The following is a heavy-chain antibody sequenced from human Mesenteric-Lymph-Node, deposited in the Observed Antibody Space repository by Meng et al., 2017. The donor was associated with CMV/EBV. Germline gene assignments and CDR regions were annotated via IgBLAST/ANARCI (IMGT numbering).Heavy chain of an antibody. Sequence: ASVKVSCKASGYTFTSYYMHWVRQAPGQGLEWMGWISAYNGNTNYAQKFQGRVTMTRDTSISTAYMELSRLRSDDTAVYYCARNWNTLTTFLGMDVWGQGTTVTVSS. D-gene: IGHD4-11*01. V-gene: IGHV1-2*02. J-gene: IGHJ6*02. CDR2: ISAYNGNT. CDR3: ARNWNTLTTFLGMDV. CDR1: GYTFTSYY.